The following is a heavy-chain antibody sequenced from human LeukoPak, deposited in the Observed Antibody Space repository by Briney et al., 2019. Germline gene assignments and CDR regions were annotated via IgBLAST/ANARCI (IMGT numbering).Heavy chain of an antibody. J-gene: IGHJ3*02. CDR1: GFSLSTSGVG. Sequence: SGPTLVKPTQTLTLTCTFSGFSLSTSGVGVGWIRQPPGKALEWLALIYWDDDKRYSPSLKSRLTITKDTSKNQVVLTMTNMDPVDTATYYCAHTYCSGGSCYSDFGAFDIWGQGTMVTVSS. V-gene: IGHV2-5*02. CDR3: AHTYCSGGSCYSDFGAFDI. D-gene: IGHD2-15*01. CDR2: IYWDDDK.